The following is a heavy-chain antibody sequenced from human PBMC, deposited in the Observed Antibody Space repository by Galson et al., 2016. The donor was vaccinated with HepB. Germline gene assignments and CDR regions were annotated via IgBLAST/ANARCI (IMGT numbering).Heavy chain of an antibody. CDR3: ARAVMLGRGMDV. Sequence: CAISGDSVYNNGAAWVWIRQSPSRGLEWLGRTFYRSTWENHYAGAVKNRITISPDTSRNTFSLHLNSVTPEDTAVYYCARAVMLGRGMDVWGQGTTVTVSS. V-gene: IGHV6-1*01. D-gene: IGHD3-10*01. CDR2: TFYRSTWEN. J-gene: IGHJ6*02. CDR1: GDSVYNNGAA.